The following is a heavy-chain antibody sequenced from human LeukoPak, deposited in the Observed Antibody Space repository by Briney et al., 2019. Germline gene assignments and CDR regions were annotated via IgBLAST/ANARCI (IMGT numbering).Heavy chain of an antibody. CDR2: FGGSGGGSKT. Sequence: GGSLRLSCAASGLAFSRHAMTWVRQAPGKGLEWVSSFGGSGGGSKTYYADSVKGRFTISRDNSKSVVFLHLNSLRAEDTAVYYCATVSEPPTVTPFDYWGQGTLVTVSS. V-gene: IGHV3-23*01. CDR1: GLAFSRHA. CDR3: ATVSEPPTVTPFDY. J-gene: IGHJ4*02. D-gene: IGHD4-17*01.